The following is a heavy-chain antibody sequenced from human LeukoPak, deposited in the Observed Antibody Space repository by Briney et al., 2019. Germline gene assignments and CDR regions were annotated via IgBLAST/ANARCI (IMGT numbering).Heavy chain of an antibody. D-gene: IGHD3-10*01. CDR3: AKAMVRGVIVPPPAFDI. J-gene: IGHJ3*02. V-gene: IGHV3-30*04. Sequence: GGSLRLSCAASGFTFSNYALHWVRQAPGKGLEWVAVISYDGSNKFYADSVRGRFTISRDNSKNTLFLQMNSLRPEDTAVYYCAKAMVRGVIVPPPAFDIWGQGTMVTVSS. CDR1: GFTFSNYA. CDR2: ISYDGSNK.